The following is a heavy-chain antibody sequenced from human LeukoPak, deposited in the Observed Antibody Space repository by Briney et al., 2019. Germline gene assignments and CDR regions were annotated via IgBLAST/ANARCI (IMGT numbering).Heavy chain of an antibody. J-gene: IGHJ6*03. CDR2: INPNSGGT. CDR3: ARGFSQWLVLVDYYYYMDV. CDR1: GYTFTGYY. V-gene: IGHV1-2*02. D-gene: IGHD6-19*01. Sequence: ASVKVSCKASGYTFTGYYMHWVRQAPGQGLEWMGWINPNSGGTNYAQKFQGRVTMTRDTSISTAYMELSSLRSEDTAVYYCARGFSQWLVLVDYYYYMDVWGKGTTVTVSS.